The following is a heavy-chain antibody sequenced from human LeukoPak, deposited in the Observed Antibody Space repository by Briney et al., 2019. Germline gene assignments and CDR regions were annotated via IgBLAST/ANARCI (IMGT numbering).Heavy chain of an antibody. CDR2: ISAYNGNT. J-gene: IGHJ4*02. CDR1: SYTFTHYA. Sequence: ASLKVCCKPSSYTFTHYAFTLVRQAPGQSLEWMGWISAYNGNTNYAQKLQGRVTMTTDTSTSTAYMELRSLRSDDTAVYYCAMGETVTTPPRDYWGQGTLVTVSS. CDR3: AMGETVTTPPRDY. D-gene: IGHD4-17*01. V-gene: IGHV1-18*01.